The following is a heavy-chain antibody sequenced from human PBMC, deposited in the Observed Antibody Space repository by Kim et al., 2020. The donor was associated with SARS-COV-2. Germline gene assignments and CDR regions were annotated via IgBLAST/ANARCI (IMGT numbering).Heavy chain of an antibody. V-gene: IGHV4-39*01. CDR3: ARPNIAVAEAFDI. CDR2: IYYSGTT. J-gene: IGHJ3*02. CDR1: GGSIDSSDSY. D-gene: IGHD6-19*01. Sequence: SETLSLTCTVSGGSIDSSDSYWGWIRQPPGKGLEWIGSIYYSGTTYYNPSLKSRVTISVDTSKNQFSLKLTSVTAADTAVYYCARPNIAVAEAFDIWGQGTMVTVSS.